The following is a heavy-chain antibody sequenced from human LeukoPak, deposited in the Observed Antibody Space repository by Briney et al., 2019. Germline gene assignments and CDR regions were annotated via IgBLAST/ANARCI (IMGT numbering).Heavy chain of an antibody. J-gene: IGHJ4*02. CDR3: AKDISLVTFDY. V-gene: IGHV3-23*01. CDR1: GFTFSSFH. D-gene: IGHD4-11*01. CDR2: ISGSGETT. Sequence: GGSLRLSWEASGFTFSSFHLSWVRQAPGEGLEWVSAISGSGETTYYADSVKGRFTVSRDNSKNTLYLQMNSLRAEDTAVYYCAKDISLVTFDYWGQGTLVTVSS.